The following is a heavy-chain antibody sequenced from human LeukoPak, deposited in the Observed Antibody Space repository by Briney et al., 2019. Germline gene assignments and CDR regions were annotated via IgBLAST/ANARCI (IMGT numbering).Heavy chain of an antibody. CDR1: GGSISSYY. CDR2: IYTSGST. J-gene: IGHJ5*02. V-gene: IGHV4-4*07. CDR3: ARDWDAGIAAAGTFDP. D-gene: IGHD6-13*01. Sequence: SETLSLTCTVSGGSISSYYWSWIRQPAGKGLEWIGRIYTSGSTNYNPSLKSRVTTSVDTSKNQFSLKLSSVTAADTAVYYCARDWDAGIAAAGTFDPWGQGTLVTVSS.